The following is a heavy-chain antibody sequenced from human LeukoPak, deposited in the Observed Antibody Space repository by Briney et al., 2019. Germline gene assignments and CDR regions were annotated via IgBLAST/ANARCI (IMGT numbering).Heavy chain of an antibody. V-gene: IGHV3-7*01. Sequence: PGGSLRLSCAASGFTFSSYWMSWVRQAPGKGLEWVANIKRDGSEKYYVDSVKGRFTISRDNAKNSLYLQMNSLRAEDTAVYYCAREDQPDYYDSSGYYFDYWGQGTLVTVSS. J-gene: IGHJ4*02. CDR3: AREDQPDYYDSSGYYFDY. CDR2: IKRDGSEK. CDR1: GFTFSSYW. D-gene: IGHD3-22*01.